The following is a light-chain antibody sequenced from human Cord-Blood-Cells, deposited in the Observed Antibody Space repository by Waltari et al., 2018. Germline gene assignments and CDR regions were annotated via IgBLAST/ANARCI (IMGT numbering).Light chain of an antibody. V-gene: IGLV1-40*01. Sequence: QSVLPQPPSVSGAPGPRVTISCTGGSSNIGAGSDVHSYQQLPGTAPKPLIYGNSNRPSGVPDRFSGSKSGTSASLAITGLQAEDEADYYCQSYDSSLSGYVFGTGTKVTVL. CDR3: QSYDSSLSGYV. J-gene: IGLJ1*01. CDR1: SSNIGAGSD. CDR2: GNS.